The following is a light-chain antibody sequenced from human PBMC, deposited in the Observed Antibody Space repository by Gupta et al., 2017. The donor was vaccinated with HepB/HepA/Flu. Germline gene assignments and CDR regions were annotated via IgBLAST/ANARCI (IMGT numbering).Light chain of an antibody. CDR2: GAS. V-gene: IGKV3-20*01. CDR3: HQEVASVWT. CDR1: QNLNSKS. Sequence: EIVLTQSPGTLSLSPGESATLSCRASQNLNSKSLAWYQQKGGQAPRLLIYGASTRVTGIPDRFTGSGSGTDFTLSVSRVEPEDFAVYYCHQEVASVWTFGQGTKVEAK. J-gene: IGKJ1*01.